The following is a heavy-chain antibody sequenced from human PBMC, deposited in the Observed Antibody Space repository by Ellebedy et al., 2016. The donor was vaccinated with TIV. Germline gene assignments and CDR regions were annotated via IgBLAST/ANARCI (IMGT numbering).Heavy chain of an antibody. V-gene: IGHV3-30*18. J-gene: IGHJ4*02. CDR3: AKTPYSSGWSYFDY. CDR2: ISYDGSNK. D-gene: IGHD6-19*01. Sequence: GESLKISXAASGFTFSSYGMHWVRQAPGKGLEWVAVISYDGSNKYYADSVKGRFTISRDNSKNTLYLQMNSLRAEDTAVYYCAKTPYSSGWSYFDYWGQGTLVTVSS. CDR1: GFTFSSYG.